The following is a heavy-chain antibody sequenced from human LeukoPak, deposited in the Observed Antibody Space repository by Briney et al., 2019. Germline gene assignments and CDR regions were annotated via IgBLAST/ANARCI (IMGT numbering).Heavy chain of an antibody. CDR1: GGSISNSSYY. V-gene: IGHV4-39*07. CDR2: IYSSGKT. D-gene: IGHD5-12*01. J-gene: IGHJ4*02. CDR3: ARAATTWTPKS. Sequence: SETLSLTCAVSGGSISNSSYYWVWIRQPPGRGLDWIGSIYSSGKTSYNPSLMSRVTISVDTSKNQFSLRLSSVTAAATAVYYCARAATTWTPKSWGQGKLITASS.